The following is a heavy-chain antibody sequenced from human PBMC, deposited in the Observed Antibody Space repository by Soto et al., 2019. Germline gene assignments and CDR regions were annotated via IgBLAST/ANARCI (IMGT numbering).Heavy chain of an antibody. V-gene: IGHV4-61*01. CDR3: ARADKGYWFDY. D-gene: IGHD1-26*01. Sequence: SVTLSLPCTVSGGSVGSVCCHRSWIRQPPGKGLEWIGYIYYSGSTNYNPSLKSRVTISVDTSKNQFSLKLSSVTAADTAVYYCARADKGYWFDYWGQGTLVTVSS. J-gene: IGHJ4*02. CDR2: IYYSGST. CDR1: GGSVGSVCCH.